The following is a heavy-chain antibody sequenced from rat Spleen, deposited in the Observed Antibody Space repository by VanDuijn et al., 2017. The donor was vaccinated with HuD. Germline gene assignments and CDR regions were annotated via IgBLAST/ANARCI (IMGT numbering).Heavy chain of an antibody. CDR2: ISYDGGST. CDR1: GFTFSDYD. J-gene: IGHJ4*01. CDR3: AKDVNYFSTYPFYVFDA. V-gene: IGHV5-29*01. D-gene: IGHD1-2*01. Sequence: EVQLVESGGGLVQPGRSLNLSCAASGFTFSDYDMAWIRQAPTKGLEWVTTISYDGGSTNYRDSVKGRFTISRDNAANTVYLQMDSLTSEDTATYYCAKDVNYFSTYPFYVFDAWGQVASVTVSS.